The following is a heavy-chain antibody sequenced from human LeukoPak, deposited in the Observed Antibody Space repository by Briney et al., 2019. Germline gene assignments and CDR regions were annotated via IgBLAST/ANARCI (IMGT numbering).Heavy chain of an antibody. D-gene: IGHD2-15*01. V-gene: IGHV3-21*01. J-gene: IGHJ1*01. CDR2: ISSSSSYI. Sequence: GGSLRLSCAASGFAFSAYGMHWVRQAPGKGLEWVSSISSSSSYIYYADSVKGRFTISRDNAKNSLYLQMNSLRAEDTAVYYCASGIGSCSGGSCYYGKEYFQHWGQGTLVTVSS. CDR1: GFAFSAYG. CDR3: ASGIGSCSGGSCYYGKEYFQH.